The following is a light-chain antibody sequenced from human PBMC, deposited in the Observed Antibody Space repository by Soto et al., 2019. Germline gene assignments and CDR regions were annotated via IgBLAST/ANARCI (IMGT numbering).Light chain of an antibody. CDR3: LQTNTFPRT. Sequence: DIQMTQSPSSVSASVGDRVTITCRASQGISSWLDWYQQKPGRAPKLLIYAASTLQSGVPLRFSDSGSGTEFTLTITSLQPEDFATYYCLQTNTFPRTFGGGTKVEIK. CDR1: QGISSW. V-gene: IGKV1-12*01. J-gene: IGKJ4*01. CDR2: AAS.